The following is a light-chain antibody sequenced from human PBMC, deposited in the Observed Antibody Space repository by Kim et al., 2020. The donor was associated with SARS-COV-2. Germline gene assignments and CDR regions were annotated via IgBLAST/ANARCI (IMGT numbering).Light chain of an antibody. V-gene: IGLV1-40*01. CDR3: QSYDSSLSAWV. CDR1: SSNIGAGYD. CDR2: DNN. Sequence: QSVLTQPPSVSGAPGQRVTISCTGSSSNIGAGYDVHWYHQLPGTAPTLLIYDNNDRPSGVPDQFSGSKSGTSASLAITGLQAEDEADYYCQSYDSSLSAWVFGGGTQLTVL. J-gene: IGLJ3*02.